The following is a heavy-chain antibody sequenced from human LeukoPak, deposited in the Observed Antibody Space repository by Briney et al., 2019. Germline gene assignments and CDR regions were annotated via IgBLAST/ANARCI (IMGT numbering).Heavy chain of an antibody. CDR1: GFTFSTYG. V-gene: IGHV3-30*18. CDR2: ISYDGSSK. CDR3: AKDYSIYASGSFPQY. J-gene: IGHJ4*02. Sequence: GKSLRLSCAASGFTFSTYGMHWVRQAPGKGLEWVTVISYDGSSKYYTDSVKGRFTISRDNSKNTLYLQMNSLRAEDTAVYYCAKDYSIYASGSFPQYWGQGTLVTVSS. D-gene: IGHD3-10*01.